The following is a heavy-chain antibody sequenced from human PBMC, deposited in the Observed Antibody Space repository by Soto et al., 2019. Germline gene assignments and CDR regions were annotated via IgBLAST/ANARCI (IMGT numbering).Heavy chain of an antibody. Sequence: GASVNVSCKASGYTFTSYGITWLRQAPPQRKEWKEWISAYNGNTNYAQKLQGRVTMTTDTSTSTAYMELRSLRSDDTAVYYCARLVVPAAMKGGFGYYYYYYMDVWGKGTTVTVSS. CDR3: ARLVVPAAMKGGFGYYYYYYMDV. J-gene: IGHJ6*03. D-gene: IGHD2-2*01. CDR1: GYTFTSYG. V-gene: IGHV1-18*01. CDR2: ISAYNGNT.